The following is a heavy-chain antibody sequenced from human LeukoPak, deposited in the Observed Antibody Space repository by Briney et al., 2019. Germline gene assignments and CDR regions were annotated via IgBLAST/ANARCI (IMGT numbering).Heavy chain of an antibody. J-gene: IGHJ4*02. Sequence: TSETLSLTCTVSGGSISSSSYYWGWIRQPPGKGLEWIGSIYYSGSTYYNPSLKSRVTISVDTSKNQFSLKLSSVTAADTAVYYCARQRGVIAAAYYFDYWGQGTLVTVSS. CDR1: GGSISSSSYY. D-gene: IGHD6-13*01. CDR2: IYYSGST. V-gene: IGHV4-39*01. CDR3: ARQRGVIAAAYYFDY.